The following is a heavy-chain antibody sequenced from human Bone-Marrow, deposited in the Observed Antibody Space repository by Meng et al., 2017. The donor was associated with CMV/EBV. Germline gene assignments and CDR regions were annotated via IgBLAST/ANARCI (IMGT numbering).Heavy chain of an antibody. CDR1: GYTFTNYY. J-gene: IGHJ4*02. D-gene: IGHD1-14*01. Sequence: ASVKVSCKASGYTFTNYYIHWVRQAPGQGLEWMGVINPSDAHPSGVYTTYAQKFQGRVTMTRDTSTSTVFMELSSLTSENTAVYYFARACEVRPLEALNRNPYWDFWGQGTLVTVSS. CDR2: INPSDAHPSGVYT. V-gene: IGHV1-46*01. CDR3: ARACEVRPLEALNRNPYWDF.